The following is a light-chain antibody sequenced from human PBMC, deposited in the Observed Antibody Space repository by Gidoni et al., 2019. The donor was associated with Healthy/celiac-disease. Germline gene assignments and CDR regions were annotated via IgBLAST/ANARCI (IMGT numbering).Light chain of an antibody. CDR3: QQYGSSTWT. V-gene: IGKV3-20*01. CDR2: GAS. Sequence: EIVLTQSPGTLSLSPGESATLSSRASQSVSSSYLAWYQQKPGQAPRLLIYGASSRATGIPDRFSGSGSGTDFTLTISRLEPEDFAVYYWQQYGSSTWTFGQGTKVEIK. J-gene: IGKJ1*01. CDR1: QSVSSSY.